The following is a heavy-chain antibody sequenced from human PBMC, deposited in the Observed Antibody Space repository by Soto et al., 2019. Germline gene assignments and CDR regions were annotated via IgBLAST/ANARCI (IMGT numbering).Heavy chain of an antibody. CDR2: IHHGGST. CDR3: ARYDYGSGDDYNIDY. J-gene: IGHJ4*02. Sequence: SETLSLTSVASGYSISSRNWWCWVRQYPGKGLEWIGEIHHGGSTNYNPSLMSRVTISVDKSQNQFSLRLTSVTAADSAVYYCARYDYGSGDDYNIDYWGQG. CDR1: GYSISSRNW. V-gene: IGHV4-4*02. D-gene: IGHD3-10*01.